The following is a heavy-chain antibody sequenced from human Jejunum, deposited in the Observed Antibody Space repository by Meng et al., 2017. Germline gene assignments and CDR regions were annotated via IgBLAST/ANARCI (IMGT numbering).Heavy chain of an antibody. V-gene: IGHV4-34*01. J-gene: IGHJ2*01. CDR2: INHSGST. D-gene: IGHD3-3*01. Sequence: QVQLQQGGAGLLKPSETLSLTCAVYGGSFSDHYWTWIRQPPGKGLEWVGQINHSGSTNSNPSLKSRVTISVDTSKNQLSLTLRSVTAADSAMYYCARGFGRSWRRYWYFDLWGRGTLVTVSS. CDR3: ARGFGRSWRRYWYFDL. CDR1: GGSFSDHY.